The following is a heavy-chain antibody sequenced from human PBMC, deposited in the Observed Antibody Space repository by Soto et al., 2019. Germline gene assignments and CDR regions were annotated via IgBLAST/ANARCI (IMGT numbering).Heavy chain of an antibody. CDR3: ARDGKKLVAGNYYYYGMDV. J-gene: IGHJ6*02. CDR2: ISSSGSTI. CDR1: VFTFISYE. D-gene: IGHD6-19*01. Sequence: GGSLRLSCAASVFTFISYEMNWVRQAPGKGLEWVSYISSSGSTIYYADSVKGRFTISRDNAKNSLYLQMNSLRAEDTAVYYCARDGKKLVAGNYYYYGMDVWGQGTTVTVSS. V-gene: IGHV3-48*03.